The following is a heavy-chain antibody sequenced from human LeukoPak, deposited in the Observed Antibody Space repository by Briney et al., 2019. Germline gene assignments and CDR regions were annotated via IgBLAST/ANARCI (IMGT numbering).Heavy chain of an antibody. CDR3: ARLDSSGPNDY. J-gene: IGHJ4*02. V-gene: IGHV4-39*01. Sequence: PSETLTLTCTVSGGSISSSSYYWGWIRQPPGKGLEWIGNIYYSGSTYYNPSLKSRVTISVDTSKNQFSPELTSVTAADTAVYYCARLDSSGPNDYWGQGTLVIVSS. CDR1: GGSISSSSYY. CDR2: IYYSGST. D-gene: IGHD6-19*01.